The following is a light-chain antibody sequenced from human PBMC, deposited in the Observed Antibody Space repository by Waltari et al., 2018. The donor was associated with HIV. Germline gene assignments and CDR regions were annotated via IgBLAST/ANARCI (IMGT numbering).Light chain of an antibody. CDR1: QSSSNY. J-gene: IGKJ1*01. Sequence: IQMTQPPCSLSASLGERVTITCQARQSSSNYLNWYQQKPGKAPKLLIYAASSLQSGVPSRFSGSGSGTDFTLTISSLQPEDFATYYCQQSYSTPRTFGQGTKVEIK. V-gene: IGKV1-39*01. CDR2: AAS. CDR3: QQSYSTPRT.